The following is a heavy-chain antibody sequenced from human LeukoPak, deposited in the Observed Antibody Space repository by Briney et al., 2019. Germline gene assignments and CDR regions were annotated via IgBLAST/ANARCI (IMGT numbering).Heavy chain of an antibody. CDR3: ARQYYDFWSAYNYYYMDV. J-gene: IGHJ6*03. D-gene: IGHD3-3*01. Sequence: SETLSLTCSVSGGSISSSSYYWGWIRQPPGKGLEWIGSIYYSGSTYYNPSPKSRVTISVDTSKNQFSLKLSSVTAADTAVYYCARQYYDFWSAYNYYYMDVRGKGTTVTVSS. CDR2: IYYSGST. V-gene: IGHV4-39*07. CDR1: GGSISSSSYY.